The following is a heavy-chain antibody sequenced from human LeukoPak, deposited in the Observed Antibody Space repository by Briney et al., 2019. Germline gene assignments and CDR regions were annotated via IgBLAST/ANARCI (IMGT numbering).Heavy chain of an antibody. CDR2: IYHSAST. D-gene: IGHD3-22*01. CDR3: ASTTTYYYDSSGHPTLDNGMDV. Sequence: SETLSLTCAVSGASIRSGGYSWSWLRQPPGEGLEWIGYIYHSASTYYNPTLKSRVTISVDRAKNQFSLELSSVTAADTAVYYCASTTTYYYDSSGHPTLDNGMDVWGQGTTVTVSS. V-gene: IGHV4-30-2*01. CDR1: GASIRSGGYS. J-gene: IGHJ6*02.